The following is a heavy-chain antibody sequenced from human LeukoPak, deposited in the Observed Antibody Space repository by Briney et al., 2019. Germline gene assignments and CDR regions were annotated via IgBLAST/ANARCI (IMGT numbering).Heavy chain of an antibody. CDR2: IKSKTDGGTT. CDR1: GFTFSNAW. Sequence: GGSLRLSCAASGFTFSNAWMSWVRQAPGKGLEWVGRIKSKTDGGTTDYAAPVKGRFTISRDDSKDTLYLQMNSLKTEDTAVYYRARDSPIAAAGLPDAFDIWGQGTMVTVSS. V-gene: IGHV3-15*01. D-gene: IGHD6-13*01. CDR3: ARDSPIAAAGLPDAFDI. J-gene: IGHJ3*02.